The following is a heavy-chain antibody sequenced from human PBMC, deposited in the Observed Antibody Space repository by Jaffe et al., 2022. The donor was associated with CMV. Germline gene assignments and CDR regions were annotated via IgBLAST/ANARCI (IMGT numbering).Heavy chain of an antibody. D-gene: IGHD3-10*01. J-gene: IGHJ4*02. CDR2: VSGSGGST. V-gene: IGHV3-23*04. CDR1: GFTFSSYA. CDR3: AKESPYHSATYHSLSHFDY. Sequence: EVQLVESGGGLVQPGGSLRLSCEASGFTFSSYAMSWVRQAPGKGLEWVSTVSGSGGSTHYADSVEGRFTISRDNSKNTLYVQMNSLRAEDTAVYYCAKESPYHSATYHSLSHFDYWGQGTLVTVSS.